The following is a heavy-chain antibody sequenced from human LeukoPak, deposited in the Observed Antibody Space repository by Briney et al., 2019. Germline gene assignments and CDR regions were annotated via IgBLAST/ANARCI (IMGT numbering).Heavy chain of an antibody. CDR2: INPNSGGT. J-gene: IGHJ6*03. CDR3: ARDYYYYYYYMDV. CDR1: GYTFTGYY. Sequence: ASVKVSFKASGYTFTGYYMHWVRQAPGQGLEWMGRINPNSGGTNYAQKFQGRVTMTRDTSISTAYMELSRLRSDDTAVYYCARDYYYYYYYMDVWGKGTTVTVSS. V-gene: IGHV1-2*06.